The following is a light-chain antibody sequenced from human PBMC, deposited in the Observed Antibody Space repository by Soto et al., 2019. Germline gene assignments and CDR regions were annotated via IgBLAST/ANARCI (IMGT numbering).Light chain of an antibody. Sequence: QSALTQPASVSGSPGQSITISCTGTSSDVGGYNYVSWYQQHPGKAPKLMIYDVSNRPSGVSNRFSGSNSGNTASLTISGLQAEDEDDYYCSSYTCSSTVVVFGGGTKLTVL. CDR1: SSDVGGYNY. V-gene: IGLV2-14*01. CDR3: SSYTCSSTVVV. CDR2: DVS. J-gene: IGLJ2*01.